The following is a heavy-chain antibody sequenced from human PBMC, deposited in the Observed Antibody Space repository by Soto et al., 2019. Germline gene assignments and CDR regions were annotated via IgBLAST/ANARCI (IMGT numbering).Heavy chain of an antibody. J-gene: IGHJ5*02. CDR1: GGSIRSSSYY. CDR3: ERVAAAGGGTLNWFDP. CDR2: LFYSGST. V-gene: IGHV4-39*01. D-gene: IGHD6-13*01. Sequence: SETLSLPCTVSGGSIRSSSYYWGWIRQPPGKRLEWIGSLFYSGSTYYNPSLKARLTISVDTSKNQFSLKLSSVTAADTGVYYCERVAAAGGGTLNWFDPWGEGTLVTVSS.